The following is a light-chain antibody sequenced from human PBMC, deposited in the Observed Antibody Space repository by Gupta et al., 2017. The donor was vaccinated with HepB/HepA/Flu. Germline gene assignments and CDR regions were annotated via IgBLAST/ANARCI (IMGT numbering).Light chain of an antibody. Sequence: SSELTQDPVLSVALGQTVRTTCQGDVLRSYYASCYQQKPGQAPILVFSGKNNRPSGIPDRCSGSSSGGTAALTITGAPAEEEAAYYCNSRDISASNHVVFGGGTKLTV. CDR3: NSRDISASNHVV. CDR2: GKN. V-gene: IGLV3-19*01. CDR1: VLRSYY. J-gene: IGLJ2*01.